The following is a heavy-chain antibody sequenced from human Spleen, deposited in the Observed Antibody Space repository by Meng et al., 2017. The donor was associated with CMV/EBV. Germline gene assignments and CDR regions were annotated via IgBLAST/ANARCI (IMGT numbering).Heavy chain of an antibody. V-gene: IGHV4-59*08. D-gene: IGHD2-15*01. CDR2: IYYSGST. J-gene: IGHJ4*02. Sequence: GSLRLSCTVSGGSTSSYYWSWIRQPPGKGLEWIGYIYYSGSTNYNPSLKSRVTMSVDTSKNQFSLKLSSVTAADTAVYYCVTVAAAPTRNGFDSWGQGTPVTVSS. CDR3: VTVAAAPTRNGFDS. CDR1: GGSTSSYY.